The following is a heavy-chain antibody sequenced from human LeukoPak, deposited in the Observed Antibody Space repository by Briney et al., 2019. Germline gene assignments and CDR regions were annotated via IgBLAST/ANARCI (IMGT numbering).Heavy chain of an antibody. CDR1: GFTFSSYD. Sequence: GGSLRLSCAASGFTFSSYDMHWIRQATGKGLEWVSAIGTAGDTYYPGSVKGRFTISRENAKNSLYLQMNSLRAGDTAVYYCARSDSSSWYKSFDYWGQGTLVTVSS. J-gene: IGHJ4*02. CDR2: IGTAGDT. D-gene: IGHD6-13*01. CDR3: ARSDSSSWYKSFDY. V-gene: IGHV3-13*04.